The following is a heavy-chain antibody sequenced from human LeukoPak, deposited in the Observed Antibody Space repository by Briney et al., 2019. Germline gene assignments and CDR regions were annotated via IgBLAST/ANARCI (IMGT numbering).Heavy chain of an antibody. Sequence: AGGSLRLSCVASGFSFSNHGMHWVRQAPGKGLEWVSVVARDGGAKFYADSVKGRFTLSRDNSKNMFFLQMNFLTVGDTAIYYCAREATWGQWYFDHWGQGTPVIVSS. D-gene: IGHD6-19*01. V-gene: IGHV3-30*03. J-gene: IGHJ4*02. CDR3: AREATWGQWYFDH. CDR1: GFSFSNHG. CDR2: VARDGGAK.